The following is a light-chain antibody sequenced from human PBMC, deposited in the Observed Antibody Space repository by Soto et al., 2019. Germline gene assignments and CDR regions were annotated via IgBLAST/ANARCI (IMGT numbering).Light chain of an antibody. V-gene: IGKV2-28*01. CDR1: QSLLHRNGYNY. CDR3: MQALQTSFT. J-gene: IGKJ3*01. CDR2: LGS. Sequence: DIVMTQSPLSLSVTPGEPASISCRCSQSLLHRNGYNYLDWYLQKPGQSPQLLISLGSNRASGVPDMFSGSGSGTDFTLKISRVEAEDVGVYYCMQALQTSFTFGPGTKVDIK.